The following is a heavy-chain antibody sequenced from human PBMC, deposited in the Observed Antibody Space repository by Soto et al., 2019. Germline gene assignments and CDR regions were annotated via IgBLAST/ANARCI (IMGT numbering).Heavy chain of an antibody. D-gene: IGHD2-2*01. CDR3: ARLYCSSSTCDSWFDP. CDR2: IDPRDSYT. Sequence: PAESLSTSCTGFGYTFTTFWIIWVLQMPGRGLEWMGRIDPRDSYTNYSPSFQGHVTISGDKSISTVYLQWASLKASDTAMYYCARLYCSSSTCDSWFDPWGQGTMVTVSS. J-gene: IGHJ5*02. CDR1: GYTFTTFW. V-gene: IGHV5-10-1*01.